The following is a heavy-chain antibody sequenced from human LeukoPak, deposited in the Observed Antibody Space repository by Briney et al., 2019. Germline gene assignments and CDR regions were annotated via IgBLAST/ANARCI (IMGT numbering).Heavy chain of an antibody. CDR2: ISSSSSTI. Sequence: GGSLRLSCAASGFTFSSYSRNWVRQAPGQGLEWVSYISSSSSTIYYADSVKGRFTISRDNAKNSLYLQMNSLRAEDTAVYYCARDWGIAADYWGQGTLVTVSS. CDR3: ARDWGIAADY. V-gene: IGHV3-48*04. CDR1: GFTFSSYS. D-gene: IGHD6-13*01. J-gene: IGHJ4*02.